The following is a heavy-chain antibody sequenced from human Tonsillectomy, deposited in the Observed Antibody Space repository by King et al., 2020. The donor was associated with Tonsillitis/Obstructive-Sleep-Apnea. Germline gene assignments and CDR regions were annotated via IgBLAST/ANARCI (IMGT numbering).Heavy chain of an antibody. Sequence: VQLVESGGVVVQPGGSLRLSCAASKFTFDDYTMQWVRQAPGKGLEWVSLISGDVGSTSYADSVKGRLTISRDNNKKSLYLQMNSLRTEDTALYYCAKDEGYCSSTSCGPIDYWGQGTLVTVSS. D-gene: IGHD2-2*01. V-gene: IGHV3-43*01. CDR1: KFTFDDYT. CDR2: ISGDVGST. J-gene: IGHJ4*02. CDR3: AKDEGYCSSTSCGPIDY.